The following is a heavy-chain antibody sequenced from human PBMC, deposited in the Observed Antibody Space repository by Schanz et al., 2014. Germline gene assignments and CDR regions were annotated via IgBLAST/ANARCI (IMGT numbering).Heavy chain of an antibody. V-gene: IGHV3-23*04. Sequence: EVQLVESGGGLVQPGGSLRLSCTASGFTFSSYSMNWVRQIPGKGLEWVSAISGSGGSTYYADSVKGRFTISRDNSKNTLYLQMNSLRAEDTAVYYCAKGRFGELSAFDIWGQGTMVTVSS. CDR3: AKGRFGELSAFDI. J-gene: IGHJ3*02. D-gene: IGHD3-10*01. CDR2: ISGSGGST. CDR1: GFTFSSYS.